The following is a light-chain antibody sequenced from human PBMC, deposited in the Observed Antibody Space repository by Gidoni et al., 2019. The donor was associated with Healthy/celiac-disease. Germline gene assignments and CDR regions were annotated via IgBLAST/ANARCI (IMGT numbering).Light chain of an antibody. V-gene: IGKV1-5*03. CDR2: KAS. Sequence: QMTQSPSTLSASVGDRVTITCRASQSISNWLAWYQQKPGQAPKLLIYKASSLESGVPSRFSGSGSGTEFTLTSSSLQPDDFATYYCQQYNGYPLTFGGGTKVEIK. CDR3: QQYNGYPLT. J-gene: IGKJ4*01. CDR1: QSISNW.